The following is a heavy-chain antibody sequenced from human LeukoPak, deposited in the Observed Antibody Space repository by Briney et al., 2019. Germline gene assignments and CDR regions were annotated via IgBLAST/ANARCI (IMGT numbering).Heavy chain of an antibody. V-gene: IGHV3-23*01. CDR3: AKVYSSSIRRPYFDY. D-gene: IGHD6-6*01. J-gene: IGHJ4*02. Sequence: GGSLRLSCAASGFTFSSYAMSWVRQAPGKGLEWVSAISGSGGSTYYADSVKGWFTISRDNSKNTLYLQMNSLRAEDTAVYYCAKVYSSSIRRPYFDYWGQGTLVTVSS. CDR1: GFTFSSYA. CDR2: ISGSGGST.